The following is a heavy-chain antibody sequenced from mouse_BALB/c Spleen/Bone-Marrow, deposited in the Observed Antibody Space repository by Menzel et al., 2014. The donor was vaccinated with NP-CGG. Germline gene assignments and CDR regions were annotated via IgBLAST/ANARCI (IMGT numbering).Heavy chain of an antibody. CDR3: ARFGNYGNYAMDY. CDR2: ISSGSSTI. Sequence: EVKLVESGGGLVQPGGSRKLSCAASGFTFGSFGMHWVRQAPEKGLEWGAYISSGSSTIYYADTVKGRFTISRDNPKNTLFLQMTSLRSEDTAMYYCARFGNYGNYAMDYWGQGTSVTVSS. J-gene: IGHJ4*01. CDR1: GFTFGSFG. D-gene: IGHD2-1*01. V-gene: IGHV5-17*02.